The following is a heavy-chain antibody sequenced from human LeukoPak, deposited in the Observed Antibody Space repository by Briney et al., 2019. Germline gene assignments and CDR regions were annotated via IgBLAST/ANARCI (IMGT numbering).Heavy chain of an antibody. Sequence: GGSLRLSCAASGFTFSSYSMNWVRQAPGKGLEWVSYISSSSSTICYADSVKGRFTISRDNAKNSLYLQVNSLRAEDTAVYYCASLDQDIVVVPAAGDGFDIWGQGTMVTVSS. CDR1: GFTFSSYS. J-gene: IGHJ3*02. V-gene: IGHV3-48*01. CDR2: ISSSSSTI. CDR3: ASLDQDIVVVPAAGDGFDI. D-gene: IGHD2-2*01.